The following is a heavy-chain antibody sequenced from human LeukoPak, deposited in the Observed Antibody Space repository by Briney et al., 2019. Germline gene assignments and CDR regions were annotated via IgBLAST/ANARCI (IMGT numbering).Heavy chain of an antibody. J-gene: IGHJ4*02. CDR3: AKEDIVSTMGNFDY. D-gene: IGHD5/OR15-5a*01. CDR2: LTGSGATT. CDR1: GFTFSSYA. Sequence: GGSLRLSCAASGFTFSSYAMSWVRQAPGKGLEWVSALTGSGATTNYADSVKGRLTISRDNSKNTLFLQMNSLRAEDTAVYYCAKEDIVSTMGNFDYWGQGTLVTVSS. V-gene: IGHV3-23*01.